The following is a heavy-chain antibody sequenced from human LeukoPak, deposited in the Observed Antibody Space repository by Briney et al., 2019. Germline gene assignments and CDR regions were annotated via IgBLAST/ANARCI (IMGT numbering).Heavy chain of an antibody. J-gene: IGHJ4*02. CDR2: INHSGST. CDR1: GGSFSGYY. Sequence: SETLSLICAVYGGSFSGYYWRWIRQPPGKGLEWIGEINHSGSTNYNPSLKSRVTISVDTSNNQFSLKLSSVTAADTAVYYCASSSPVVAAHNRQSGFDYWGQGTLVTVSS. V-gene: IGHV4-34*01. CDR3: ASSSPVVAAHNRQSGFDY. D-gene: IGHD2-15*01.